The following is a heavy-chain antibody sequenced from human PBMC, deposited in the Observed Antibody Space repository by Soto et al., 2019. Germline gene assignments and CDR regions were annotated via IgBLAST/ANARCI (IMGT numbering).Heavy chain of an antibody. Sequence: GGSLRLSCAASGFTFSSYGMHWVRQAPGKGLEWVAVISYDGSNKYYADSVKGRFTISRDNSKNTLYLQMNSLRAEDTAVYYCAKRKRILTGYYEENWYFDLWGRGTLVTVSS. V-gene: IGHV3-30*18. J-gene: IGHJ2*01. D-gene: IGHD3-9*01. CDR3: AKRKRILTGYYEENWYFDL. CDR1: GFTFSSYG. CDR2: ISYDGSNK.